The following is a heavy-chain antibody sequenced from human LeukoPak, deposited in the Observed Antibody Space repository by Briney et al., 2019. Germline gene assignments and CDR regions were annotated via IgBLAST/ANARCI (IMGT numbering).Heavy chain of an antibody. CDR2: ISYDGSNK. D-gene: IGHD1-26*01. J-gene: IGHJ4*02. V-gene: IGHV3-30*03. CDR1: GFTFSSYG. CDR3: AREDSEAFDY. Sequence: GGSLRLSCAASGFTFSSYGMHWVRQAPGKGLEWVAVISYDGSNKYYADSVKGRFTISRDNSKNTLYLQMNSLRAEDTAVYYCAREDSEAFDYWGQGTLVTVSS.